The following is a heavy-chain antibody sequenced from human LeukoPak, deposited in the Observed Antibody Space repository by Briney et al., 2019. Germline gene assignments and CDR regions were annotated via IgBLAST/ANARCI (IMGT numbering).Heavy chain of an antibody. CDR3: AGGSLYYYYYYMDV. J-gene: IGHJ6*03. D-gene: IGHD3-16*01. V-gene: IGHV4-38-2*02. CDR1: GYSISSGYY. Sequence: KPSETLSLTCTVSGYSISSGYYWGWIRQPPGKGLEWIGSIYHSGSTYYNPSLKSRVTISVDTSKNQFSLKLSSVTAADTAVYYCAGGSLYYYYYYMDVWGKGTTVTVSS. CDR2: IYHSGST.